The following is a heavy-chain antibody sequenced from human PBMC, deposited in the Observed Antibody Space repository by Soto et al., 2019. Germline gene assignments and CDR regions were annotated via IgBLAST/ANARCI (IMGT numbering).Heavy chain of an antibody. D-gene: IGHD5-12*01. CDR1: GFTFSSYA. CDR3: ARDTWVEMATMSDDY. Sequence: QVQLVESGGGVVQPGRSLRLSCAASGFTFSSYAMHWVRQAPGKGLEWVAVISYDGSNKYYADSVKGRFTISRDNSKNTLYLQMNSLRAEDTAVYYCARDTWVEMATMSDDYWGQGTLVTVSS. J-gene: IGHJ4*02. V-gene: IGHV3-30-3*01. CDR2: ISYDGSNK.